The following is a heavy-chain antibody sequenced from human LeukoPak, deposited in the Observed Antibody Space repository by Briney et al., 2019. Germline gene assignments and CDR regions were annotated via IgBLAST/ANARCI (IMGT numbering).Heavy chain of an antibody. D-gene: IGHD6-6*01. CDR2: ISGGGGST. CDR3: AKEGGSSGYY. CDR1: GFTFSGYA. V-gene: IGHV3-23*01. Sequence: GGSLRLSCVASGFTFSGYAMSWVRQAPGEGLEWVSGISGGGGSTYYADSVKGRFTISRDNSMNTLYLQMNSLRAEDTALYYCAKEGGSSGYYWGQGTLVTVSS. J-gene: IGHJ4*02.